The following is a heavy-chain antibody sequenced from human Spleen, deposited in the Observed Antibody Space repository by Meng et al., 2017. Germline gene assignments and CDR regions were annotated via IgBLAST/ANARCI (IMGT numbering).Heavy chain of an antibody. CDR1: GFTFNNNW. D-gene: IGHD3-9*01. CDR2: IKPDGSEK. J-gene: IGHJ4*02. CDR3: ARDFD. V-gene: IGHV3-7*01. Sequence: GGSLKISCAASGFTFNNNWMSWVRQAPGKGLEWVANIKPDGSEKTYVDSVKGRFTISRDNAKNLVYLQMNSLRAEDTAVYYCARDFDWGQGTLVTVSS.